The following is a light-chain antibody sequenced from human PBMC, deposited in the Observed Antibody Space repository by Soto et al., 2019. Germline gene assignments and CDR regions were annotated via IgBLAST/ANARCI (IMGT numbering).Light chain of an antibody. CDR1: SSNIGAGYD. J-gene: IGLJ1*01. Sequence: QSVLTQPPSVSVAPGQRVTISCTGSSSNIGAGYDVHWYQQLPGTAPKLLIYGNNNRPSGVPDRFSGSKSGTSASLAITGLQAEDEADYCCQSYDSSLSVYVFGTGTKLTVL. V-gene: IGLV1-40*01. CDR2: GNN. CDR3: QSYDSSLSVYV.